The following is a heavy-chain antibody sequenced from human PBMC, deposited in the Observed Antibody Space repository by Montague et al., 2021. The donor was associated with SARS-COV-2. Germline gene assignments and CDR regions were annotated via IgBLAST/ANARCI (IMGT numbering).Heavy chain of an antibody. V-gene: IGHV4-4*07. CDR3: ARAIWHLDV. J-gene: IGHJ2*01. Sequence: SETLSLTCSVSGGSISRYYWSWIRQSDGKGLEWIGRIYTGGYVNYNPALQSRVSISVDTSKIQLSLNVTSVTAADTAVYYCARAIWHLDVWGRGILVTVSS. CDR1: GGSISRYY. CDR2: IYTGGYV.